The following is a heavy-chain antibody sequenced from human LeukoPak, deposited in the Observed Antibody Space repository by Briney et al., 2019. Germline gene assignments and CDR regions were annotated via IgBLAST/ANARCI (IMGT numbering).Heavy chain of an antibody. J-gene: IGHJ6*04. Sequence: PSETLSLTCTVSGGSISSYYWRWIRQPPGKGLEGIGYIYYSGSTNYNPSLKSRVTISVDTSKNQYSLKLSSVTAADTAVYYCARLGHYYGSGSYYNPWDYYYGMDVWGKGPTVTVSS. CDR3: ARLGHYYGSGSYYNPWDYYYGMDV. D-gene: IGHD3-10*01. V-gene: IGHV4-59*01. CDR1: GGSISSYY. CDR2: IYYSGST.